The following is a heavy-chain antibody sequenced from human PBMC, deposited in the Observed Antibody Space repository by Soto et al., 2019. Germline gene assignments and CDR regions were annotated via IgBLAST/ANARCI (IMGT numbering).Heavy chain of an antibody. J-gene: IGHJ5*02. CDR1: GGTFSSYA. CDR2: IIPIFGTA. D-gene: IGHD5-12*01. V-gene: IGHV1-69*06. Sequence: SVKVSCKASGGTFSSYAISWVRQAPGQGLEWMGGIIPIFGTANYAQKFQGRVTITADKSTSTAYMELSSLRSEDTAVYYCASSVEMATTGWFDPWGQGTLVTV. CDR3: ASSVEMATTGWFDP.